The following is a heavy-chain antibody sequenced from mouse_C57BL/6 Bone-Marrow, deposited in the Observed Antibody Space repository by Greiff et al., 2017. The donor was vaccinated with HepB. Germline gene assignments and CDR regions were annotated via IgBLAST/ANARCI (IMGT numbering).Heavy chain of an antibody. CDR1: GYTFTDYY. CDR2: INPNNGGT. J-gene: IGHJ2*01. Sequence: VQLQQSGPELVKPGASVKISCKASGYTFTDYYMNWVKQSHGKSLEWIGDINPNNGGTSYNQKFKGKATLTVDKSSSTAYMELRSLTSEDSAVYYCAREGPIYYGNYGDYWGQGTTLTVSS. V-gene: IGHV1-26*01. CDR3: AREGPIYYGNYGDY. D-gene: IGHD2-1*01.